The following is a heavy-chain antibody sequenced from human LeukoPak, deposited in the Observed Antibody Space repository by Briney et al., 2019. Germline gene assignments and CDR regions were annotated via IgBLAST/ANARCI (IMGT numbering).Heavy chain of an antibody. CDR3: AREGVGIAAAGTGY. CDR2: MNPNSGNT. V-gene: IGHV1-8*01. D-gene: IGHD6-13*01. CDR1: GYTFTSYD. J-gene: IGHJ4*02. Sequence: ASVKVSCKASGYTFTSYDISWVRQATGQGLEWLGWMNPNSGNTGYAQKFQGRVTMTRNTSISTAYMELSSLRSEDTAVYYCAREGVGIAAAGTGYWGQGTLVTVSS.